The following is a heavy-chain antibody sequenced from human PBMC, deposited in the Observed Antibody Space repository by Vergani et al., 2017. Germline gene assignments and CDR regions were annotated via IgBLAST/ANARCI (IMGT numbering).Heavy chain of an antibody. V-gene: IGHV1-3*04. CDR1: GYTFTSYA. CDR2: INTGNGNT. Sequence: QVQLVQSGAEVKKPGASVKVSCKASGYTFTSYAMHWVRQAPGQRLEWMGWINTGNGNTKYSQKFQGRVNITRDTSASTAYMELSSLRSEDTAVYYCARVEIYCVGDCPNYYYYGMDVWGQGTTVTVSS. CDR3: ARVEIYCVGDCPNYYYYGMDV. J-gene: IGHJ6*02. D-gene: IGHD2-21*02.